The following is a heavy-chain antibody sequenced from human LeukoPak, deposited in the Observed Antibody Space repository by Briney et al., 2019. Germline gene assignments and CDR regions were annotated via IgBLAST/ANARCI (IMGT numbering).Heavy chain of an antibody. D-gene: IGHD3-10*01. J-gene: IGHJ4*02. Sequence: SVKVSCKASGGTFSSYAISWVRQAPGQGLEWMGRIIPIFGTANYAQKFQGRVTITTDESTSTAYMELSSLRSEDTAVYYCARDPSPYGSGSYHFDYWGQGPWSPSPQ. CDR2: IIPIFGTA. CDR3: ARDPSPYGSGSYHFDY. CDR1: GGTFSSYA. V-gene: IGHV1-69*05.